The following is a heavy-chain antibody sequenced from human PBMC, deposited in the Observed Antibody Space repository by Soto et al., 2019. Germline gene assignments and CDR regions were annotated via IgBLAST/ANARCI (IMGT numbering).Heavy chain of an antibody. CDR2: IRSKDYGGTT. Sequence: LRLSCATSGFTFGYFSISWVRQAPGRGLEWVGFIRSKDYGGTTEYAASVKGRFAISRDDSTGIAYLQMNSLKIEDTAVYYCTREIPYFDSWGQGTLVTVSS. V-gene: IGHV3-49*02. CDR3: TREIPYFDS. CDR1: GFTFGYFS. J-gene: IGHJ4*02.